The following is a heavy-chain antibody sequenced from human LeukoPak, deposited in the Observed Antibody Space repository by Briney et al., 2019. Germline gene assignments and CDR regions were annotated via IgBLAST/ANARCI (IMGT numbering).Heavy chain of an antibody. Sequence: GGSLRLSCSASGFTFSSYSMNWVRQAPGKGLEGVSSISSSSSYIYYADSVKGRFTISRDNAKNSLYLQMNSLRAEDTAVYYCARDEYYDFWSGFWVSYGMDVWGQGTTVTVSS. CDR1: GFTFSSYS. V-gene: IGHV3-21*01. D-gene: IGHD3-3*01. J-gene: IGHJ6*02. CDR2: ISSSSSYI. CDR3: ARDEYYDFWSGFWVSYGMDV.